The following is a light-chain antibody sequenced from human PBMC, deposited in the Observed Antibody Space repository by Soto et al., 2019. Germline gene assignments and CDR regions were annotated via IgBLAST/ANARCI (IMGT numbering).Light chain of an antibody. Sequence: IPLTQSPSSLSASVGDRVTITCRASQGINSFLAWYQQKPGKAPKILIYAASKLQSGVPSRFSGSGSGTDFTLTISRLQPEDFASYYGQQLDTFGQGTKLEIK. CDR3: QQLDT. CDR2: AAS. J-gene: IGKJ2*01. CDR1: QGINSF. V-gene: IGKV1-9*01.